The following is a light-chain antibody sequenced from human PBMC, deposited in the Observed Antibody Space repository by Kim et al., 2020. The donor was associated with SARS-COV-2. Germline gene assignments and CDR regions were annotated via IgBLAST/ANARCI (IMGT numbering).Light chain of an antibody. J-gene: IGLJ1*01. CDR3: SAWDGSLKGYV. V-gene: IGLV1-44*01. CDR2: GDS. CDR1: SANIGSAT. Sequence: GQRRTSACSGSSANIGSATGHWYQQLAGTAPTLIINGDSQRPSGVPDRFSASKSGTSASLAISGLQSEDEADYYCSAWDGSLKGYVFGTGTKVTVL.